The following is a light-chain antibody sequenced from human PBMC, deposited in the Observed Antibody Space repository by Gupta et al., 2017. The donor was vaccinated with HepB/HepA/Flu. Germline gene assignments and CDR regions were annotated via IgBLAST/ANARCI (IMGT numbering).Light chain of an antibody. CDR1: QTVSSTY. CDR3: HHYGSSSWT. J-gene: IGKJ1*01. CDR2: AAS. V-gene: IGKV3-20*01. Sequence: EIVLTQSPGTLSLSPGERATLSCRTSQTVSSTYLAWYQQKPGQAPRLLIYAASNRATGIPDRFSGSGSGTDFTLTISRLEPEEFAVYYCHHYGSSSWTFGQGTEVEIK.